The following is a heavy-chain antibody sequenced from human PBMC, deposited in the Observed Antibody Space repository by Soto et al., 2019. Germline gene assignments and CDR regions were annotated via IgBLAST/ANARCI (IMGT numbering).Heavy chain of an antibody. D-gene: IGHD2-15*01. J-gene: IGHJ4*02. CDR3: VHRTAEDRILYY. CDR2: IYWDDYK. CDR1: GFSLSTSGVG. Sequence: SGPTLVNPTQTLTLTCTFSGFSLSTSGVGVGWIRQPPGEALEWLALIYWDDYKHFSPSLESRLTITKDTSKNQVVLTMTNMDPVDTATYYCVHRTAEDRILYYWGQGTLVTVSS. V-gene: IGHV2-5*02.